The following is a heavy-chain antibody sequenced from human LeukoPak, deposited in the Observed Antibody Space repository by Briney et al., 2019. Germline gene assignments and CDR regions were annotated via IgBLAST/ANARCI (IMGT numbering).Heavy chain of an antibody. CDR2: INWNGGST. Sequence: PGGSLRLSCAASGFTFDDYGMSWVRQAPGKGLEWVSGINWNGGSTGYADSVKGRFTISRDNPKNSLYLQMNSLTAEDTAVYYCARAEGNGWFREDYWGQGTLVTVSS. CDR3: ARAEGNGWFREDY. D-gene: IGHD6-19*01. CDR1: GFTFDDYG. J-gene: IGHJ4*02. V-gene: IGHV3-20*04.